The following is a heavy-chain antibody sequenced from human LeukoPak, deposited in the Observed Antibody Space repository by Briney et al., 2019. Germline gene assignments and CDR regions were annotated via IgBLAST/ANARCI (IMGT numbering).Heavy chain of an antibody. D-gene: IGHD3-9*01. CDR2: IYYSGST. Sequence: SETLSLTCTVSGGSISSSSYYWSWIRQPPGKGLEWIGYIYYSGSTNYNPSLKSRVTISVDTSKNQFSLKLSSVTAADTAVYYCARTVYDILTGYYFDYWGQGTLVTVSS. J-gene: IGHJ4*02. V-gene: IGHV4-61*01. CDR3: ARTVYDILTGYYFDY. CDR1: GGSISSSSYY.